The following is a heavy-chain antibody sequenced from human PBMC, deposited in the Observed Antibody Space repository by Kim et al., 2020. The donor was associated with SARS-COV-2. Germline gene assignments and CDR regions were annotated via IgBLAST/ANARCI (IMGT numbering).Heavy chain of an antibody. CDR3: ARAGKGYFDN. CDR1: GFTFSGYW. J-gene: IGHJ4*02. Sequence: GGSLRLSCAASGFTFSGYWMHWVRQAPGKGLVWVSRVNSDGSTTSYADSVKGRFTICRDNAKNTLYLQMNSLRAEDTAVFYCARAGKGYFDNWGQGTLVTVSS. CDR2: VNSDGSTT. V-gene: IGHV3-74*01.